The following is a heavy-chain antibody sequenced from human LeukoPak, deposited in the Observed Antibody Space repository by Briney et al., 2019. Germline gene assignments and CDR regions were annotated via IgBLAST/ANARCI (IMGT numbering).Heavy chain of an antibody. CDR3: ARGRVTFSFSSGLGY. Sequence: ASVKVSCKASGNTLTSYYMHWVRQAPGQGLERMGIINPSGGGTTYAQKFQGRVTMTRDTSTSTVYMELSSLRSEDTAVYFCARGRVTFSFSSGLGYWGQGTLVTVSS. CDR1: GNTLTSYY. CDR2: INPSGGGT. V-gene: IGHV1-46*03. J-gene: IGHJ4*02. D-gene: IGHD6-6*01.